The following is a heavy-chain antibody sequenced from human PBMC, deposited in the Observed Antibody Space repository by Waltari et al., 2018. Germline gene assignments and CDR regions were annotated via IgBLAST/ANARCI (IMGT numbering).Heavy chain of an antibody. J-gene: IGHJ6*02. D-gene: IGHD4-17*01. CDR1: GGSISSGSYY. V-gene: IGHV4-61*09. CDR2: IYTSGST. Sequence: QVQLQESGPGLVKPSQTLSLTCTVSGGSISSGSYYWSWIRQPAGKGLEWIGYIYTSGSTNYNPSLKSRVTISVDTSKNQFSLTLSSVTAADTAVYYCARFNTVTTVVYYYGMDVWGQGTTVTVSS. CDR3: ARFNTVTTVVYYYGMDV.